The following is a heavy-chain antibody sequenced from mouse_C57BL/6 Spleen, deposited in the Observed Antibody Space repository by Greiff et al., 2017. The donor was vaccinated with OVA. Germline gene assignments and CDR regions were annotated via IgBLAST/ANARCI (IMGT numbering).Heavy chain of an antibody. J-gene: IGHJ4*01. V-gene: IGHV1-54*01. CDR2: INPGSGGT. CDR1: GYAFTNYL. CDR3: AREDYGMDY. Sequence: QVQLQQSGAELVRPGTSVKVSCKASGYAFTNYLIEWVKQRPGQGLEWIGVINPGSGGTNYNEKFKGKATLTADKSSSTAYMQLSSLTSEDSAVYFCAREDYGMDYWGQGTSVTVSS.